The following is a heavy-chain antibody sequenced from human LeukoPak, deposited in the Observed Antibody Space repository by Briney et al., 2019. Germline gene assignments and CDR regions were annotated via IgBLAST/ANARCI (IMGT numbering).Heavy chain of an antibody. CDR3: ARGEYYYDSSGYHADAFDI. CDR1: GGSISSYY. CDR2: IYYSGST. D-gene: IGHD3-22*01. Sequence: SETLSLTCTVSGGSISSYYWSWIRQPPGKGLEWIGYIYYSGSTIYNPSLKSRVTISVDTSKNQFSLKLSSVTAADTAVYYCARGEYYYDSSGYHADAFDIWGQGTMVTVSS. J-gene: IGHJ3*02. V-gene: IGHV4-59*08.